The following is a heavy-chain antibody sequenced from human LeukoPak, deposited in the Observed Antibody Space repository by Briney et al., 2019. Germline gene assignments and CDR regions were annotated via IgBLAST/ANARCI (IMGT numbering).Heavy chain of an antibody. Sequence: GGSLTLSCAASGCTSSSYWKSWVRQPPAQGKERVANRKQDGSEKYYVDSVKGRFTISRDNAKNSLYLQMNSLRAEDTAVYYCARGRGSSGWYEFDYWGQGTLVTVSS. D-gene: IGHD6-19*01. CDR3: ARGRGSSGWYEFDY. CDR2: RKQDGSEK. J-gene: IGHJ4*02. CDR1: GCTSSSYW. V-gene: IGHV3-7*01.